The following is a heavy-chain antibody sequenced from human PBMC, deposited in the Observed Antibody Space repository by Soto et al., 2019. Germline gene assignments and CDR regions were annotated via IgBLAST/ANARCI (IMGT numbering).Heavy chain of an antibody. Sequence: QVQLVQYGAEVKKPGASVKVSCKASGYYFTSYGISWVRQAPGQGLEWMGWISAYNGNTNYAQNLQGRVTMTTDTSTSTDYMELRRLRSDDAAVYYCARDYCRSSSCYSAVDYWGQGTLVTVSS. CDR3: ARDYCRSSSCYSAVDY. J-gene: IGHJ4*02. V-gene: IGHV1-18*04. CDR2: ISAYNGNT. D-gene: IGHD2-2*02. CDR1: GYYFTSYG.